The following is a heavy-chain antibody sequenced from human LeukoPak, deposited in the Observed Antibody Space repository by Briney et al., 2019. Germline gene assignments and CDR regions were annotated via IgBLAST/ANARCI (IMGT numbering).Heavy chain of an antibody. V-gene: IGHV4-59*01. J-gene: IGHJ3*02. Sequence: SETPSLTCTVSGGSISSYYWSWIRQPPGKGLEWIGYIYYSGSTNYNPSLKSRVTISVDTSKNQFSLKLSSVTAADTAVYYCARDLYDFWSGFSHAFDIWGQGTMVTVSS. D-gene: IGHD3-3*01. CDR1: GGSISSYY. CDR3: ARDLYDFWSGFSHAFDI. CDR2: IYYSGST.